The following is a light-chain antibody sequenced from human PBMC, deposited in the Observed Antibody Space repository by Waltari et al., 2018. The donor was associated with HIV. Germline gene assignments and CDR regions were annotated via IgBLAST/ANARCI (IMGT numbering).Light chain of an antibody. CDR3: MQPLAIPRT. Sequence: DIVMTQSPLSLPVTPGEPDSISCRSSQSLLKSNGNNYLDWYRQKPGQSPQLLIYLGSNRACGVHDRFIGSGSRTHFTLKISRVGAEDVGIYYCMQPLAIPRTFGQGTRLEIK. CDR2: LGS. CDR1: QSLLKSNGNNY. J-gene: IGKJ5*01. V-gene: IGKV2-28*01.